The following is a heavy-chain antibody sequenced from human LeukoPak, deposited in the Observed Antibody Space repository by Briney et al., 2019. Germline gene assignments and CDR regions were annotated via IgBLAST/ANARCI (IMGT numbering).Heavy chain of an antibody. CDR1: GFTFSSYG. D-gene: IGHD6-6*01. V-gene: IGHV3-21*01. J-gene: IGHJ4*02. CDR3: TSKLGSSSSGY. CDR2: ISSTASDI. Sequence: GGSLRLSCAASGFTFSSYGMNWVRQAPGKGLEGVSFISSTASDIYYADSVKGRFTIYRDNAKNSLYLQMNSLRADDTAIYYCTSKLGSSSSGYWGQGNLVTVSS.